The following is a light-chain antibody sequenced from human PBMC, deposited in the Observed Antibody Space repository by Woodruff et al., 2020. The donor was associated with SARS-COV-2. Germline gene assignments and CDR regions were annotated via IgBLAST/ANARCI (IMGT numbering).Light chain of an antibody. CDR2: KAS. CDR3: QQYNSNPLT. Sequence: IYKASSLESGVPSRFSGSGSGTEFTLTISNLQPDDVAIYYCQQYNSNPLTFGGGTKVEIK. J-gene: IGKJ4*01. V-gene: IGKV1-5*03.